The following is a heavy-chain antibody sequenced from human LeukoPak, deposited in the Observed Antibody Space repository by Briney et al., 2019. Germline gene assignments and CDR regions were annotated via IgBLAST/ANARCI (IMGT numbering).Heavy chain of an antibody. J-gene: IGHJ4*02. CDR1: GFTFSSYW. D-gene: IGHD6-6*01. V-gene: IGHV3-7*01. CDR2: IKQDGSEK. CDR3: TRDEDFYSSSSDY. Sequence: GGSLRLSCAASGFTFSSYWMSWVRQAPGKGLEWVANIKQDGSEKYYVDSVKGRFTISRDNAKNSLYLQMNSLRAEDTAVYYCTRDEDFYSSSSDYWGQGTLVTVSS.